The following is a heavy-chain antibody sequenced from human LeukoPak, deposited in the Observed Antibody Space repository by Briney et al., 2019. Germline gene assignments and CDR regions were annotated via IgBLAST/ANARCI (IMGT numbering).Heavy chain of an antibody. J-gene: IGHJ4*02. Sequence: PSETLSLTCGVSGGSIDITNYWSWVRQPPGKGLEWMGDISHDRTSNYNTSLRSRVAMCFDRANNYFSLGLTAVTAADTALYYCTRESRPFCPFAFWGQGVMVTVSS. CDR1: GGSIDITNY. V-gene: IGHV4-4*02. CDR3: TRESRPFCPFAF. D-gene: IGHD2-2*01. CDR2: ISHDRTS.